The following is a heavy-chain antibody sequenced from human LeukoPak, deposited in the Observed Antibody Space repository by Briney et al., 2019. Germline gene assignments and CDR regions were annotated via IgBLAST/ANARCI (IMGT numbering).Heavy chain of an antibody. V-gene: IGHV3-23*01. CDR1: GFTFSNYA. D-gene: IGHD3-3*01. Sequence: GSLCLYCAASGFTFSNYAMSWVRQAPGKGLEWVSYISDSGGSTYYAYSVKGGFTISRDNSKNTLYLQMNRLRAEDTAVYYCAKGYDFWSGYYHDDAFDIWGQGTMVTVSS. J-gene: IGHJ3*02. CDR2: ISDSGGST. CDR3: AKGYDFWSGYYHDDAFDI.